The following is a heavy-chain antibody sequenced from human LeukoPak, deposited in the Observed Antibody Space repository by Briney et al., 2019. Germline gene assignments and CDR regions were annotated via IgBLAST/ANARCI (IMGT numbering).Heavy chain of an antibody. CDR1: GFTFSSYT. CDR3: ARDTYDILTGYYKWAFDI. D-gene: IGHD3-9*01. Sequence: KPGGSLRLSCAASGFTFSSYTMNWVRQAPGKGLEWVSSISSSSSYIYYADSVKSRFTISRDNAKNSLYLQMNSLRAEDTAVYYCARDTYDILTGYYKWAFDIWGQGTMVTVSS. CDR2: ISSSSSYI. V-gene: IGHV3-21*06. J-gene: IGHJ3*02.